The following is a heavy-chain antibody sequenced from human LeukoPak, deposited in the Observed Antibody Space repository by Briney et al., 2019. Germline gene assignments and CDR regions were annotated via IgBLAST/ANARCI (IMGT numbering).Heavy chain of an antibody. CDR3: ARKLGIPLGYFDY. J-gene: IGHJ4*02. CDR2: ISGSGGST. Sequence: PGGSLRLSCAASGFTFSSYAMSWVRQAPGKGLEWVSAISGSGGSTYYADSVKGRFTISRDNSKNTLYLQMNSLRAEDTAVYYCARKLGIPLGYFDYWGQGTLVTVSS. CDR1: GFTFSSYA. D-gene: IGHD7-27*01. V-gene: IGHV3-23*01.